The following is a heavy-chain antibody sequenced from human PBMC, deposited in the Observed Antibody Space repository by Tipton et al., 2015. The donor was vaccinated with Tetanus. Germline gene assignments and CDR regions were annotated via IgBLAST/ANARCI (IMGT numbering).Heavy chain of an antibody. D-gene: IGHD1-26*01. CDR1: GGSFSGYY. J-gene: IGHJ4*02. CDR3: AREAPLYGGPTDY. CDR2: INHSGST. Sequence: TLSLTCAVYGGSFSGYYWSWIRQPPGKGLEWIGEINHSGSTNYNPSLKSRVTISVDTSKNQFSLKLSSVTAADTAVYYCAREAPLYGGPTDYWGQGTLVTVSS. V-gene: IGHV4-34*01.